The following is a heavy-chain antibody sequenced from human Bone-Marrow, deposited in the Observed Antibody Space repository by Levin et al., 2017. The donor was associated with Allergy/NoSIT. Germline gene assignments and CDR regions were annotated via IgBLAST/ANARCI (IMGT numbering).Heavy chain of an antibody. J-gene: IGHJ4*02. Sequence: GESLKISCAASGFTFRDYAMQWVRQAPGKGLEWVSVISRDGSDSYYAVSVQGRFIVSRDNSRGTLDLQMDNLRPDDTAIYYCARDDRRIRGVFDFWGQGVLVSVSS. CDR2: ISRDGSDS. CDR3: ARDDRRIRGVFDF. V-gene: IGHV3-30*04. CDR1: GFTFRDYA. D-gene: IGHD3-10*01.